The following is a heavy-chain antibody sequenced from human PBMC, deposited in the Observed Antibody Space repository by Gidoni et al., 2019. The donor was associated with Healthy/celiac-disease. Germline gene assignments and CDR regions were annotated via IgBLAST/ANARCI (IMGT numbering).Heavy chain of an antibody. D-gene: IGHD2-15*01. Sequence: QVQLQQWGAGLLKPSETLSITCAVYGGSFSGYYSSWIRQPPGTGLEWIGEINHRGRTNYNPSLKSRVTISVDTSKNQFAMKLSSVTAADTAVYYGARGGRSYCSGGSCYSRFFDYWGQGTLVTVSS. CDR3: ARGGRSYCSGGSCYSRFFDY. J-gene: IGHJ4*02. CDR1: GGSFSGYY. V-gene: IGHV4-34*01. CDR2: INHRGRT.